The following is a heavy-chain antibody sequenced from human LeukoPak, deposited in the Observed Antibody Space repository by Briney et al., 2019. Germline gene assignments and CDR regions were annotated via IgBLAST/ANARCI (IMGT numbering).Heavy chain of an antibody. V-gene: IGHV3-21*01. CDR1: GFTFSDYS. J-gene: IGHJ1*01. CDR2: ISRRSRHV. CDR3: VRDLLGSGSTTASLYN. Sequence: KSGGSLRLSCAASGFTFSDYSMNWVRQAPGKGLEWVSSISRRSRHVYYAGSVKGRFTISRDDARNSLYLQMTSLRAEDMAVSFCVRDLLGSGSTTASLYNWGQGTLVTVSS. D-gene: IGHD3-10*01.